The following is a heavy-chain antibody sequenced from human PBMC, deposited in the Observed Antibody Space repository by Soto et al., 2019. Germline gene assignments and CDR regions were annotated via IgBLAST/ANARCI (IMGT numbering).Heavy chain of an antibody. D-gene: IGHD3-22*01. J-gene: IGHJ3*02. Sequence: TSETLSLTCTVSGGSISSSSYYWGWIRQPPGNGLECIGTIYYSGRTSYNPSLNSRVTISVDTSKNQFTLKLSSVTATDTSVYYCAILVVGSGHRASDIWCPGTMLTGSS. CDR3: AILVVGSGHRASDI. CDR1: GGSISSSSYY. V-gene: IGHV4-39*01. CDR2: IYYSGRT.